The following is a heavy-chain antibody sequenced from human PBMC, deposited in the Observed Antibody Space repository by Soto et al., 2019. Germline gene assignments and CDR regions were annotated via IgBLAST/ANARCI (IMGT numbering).Heavy chain of an antibody. V-gene: IGHV4-59*01. CDR1: GGSISSYY. D-gene: IGHD1-7*01. CDR3: ARGGNWNYAGDWFDP. CDR2: IYYSGST. J-gene: IGHJ5*02. Sequence: SETLSLTCTVSGGSISSYYWSWIRQPPGKGLEWIGYIYYSGSTNYNPSLKSRVTISVDTSKNQFSLKLSSVTAADTAVYYCARGGNWNYAGDWFDPWGQGTLVTVSS.